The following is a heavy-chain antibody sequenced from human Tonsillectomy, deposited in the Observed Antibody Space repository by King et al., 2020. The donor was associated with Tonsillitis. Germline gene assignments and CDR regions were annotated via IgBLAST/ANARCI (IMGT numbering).Heavy chain of an antibody. V-gene: IGHV3-53*04. CDR3: ASDYTAMKGGAFDI. Sequence: QLVQSGGGLVQPGGSLRLSCAASGFTVSSNYMSWVRQAPGKGLEWVSVIYSGGSTYYADSVKGRFTISRHNSKNTLYLQMNSLRAEDTAVYYCASDYTAMKGGAFDIWGQGTMVTVSS. D-gene: IGHD5-18*01. CDR1: GFTVSSNY. CDR2: IYSGGST. J-gene: IGHJ3*02.